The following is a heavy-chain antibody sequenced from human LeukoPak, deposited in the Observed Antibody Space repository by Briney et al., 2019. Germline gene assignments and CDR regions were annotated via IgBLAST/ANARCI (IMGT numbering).Heavy chain of an antibody. CDR2: IYTSGST. CDR3: ARTLSRWDPFDY. V-gene: IGHV4-4*07. J-gene: IGHJ4*02. Sequence: SETLSLTCTVSGGSISSYYWSWIRQPAGKGLEWIRRIYTSGSTNYNPSLKSRVTMSVDTSKNQFSLKLSSVTAADTAVYYCARTLSRWDPFDYWGQGTLVTVSS. CDR1: GGSISSYY. D-gene: IGHD1-26*01.